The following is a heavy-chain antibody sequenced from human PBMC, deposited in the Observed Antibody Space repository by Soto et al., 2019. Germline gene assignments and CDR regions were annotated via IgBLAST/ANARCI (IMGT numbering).Heavy chain of an antibody. CDR2: IIPIFGTA. CDR1: GGTFSSYA. J-gene: IGHJ4*02. CDR3: ARGVGAIAYCGGDCQYYFDY. Sequence: QVQLVQSGAEVKKPGSSVKVSCKASGGTFSSYAISWVRQAPGQGLEWMGGIIPIFGTANYAQKFQGRVTITADESTRTAYMDLISLRSEDTAVYYCARGVGAIAYCGGDCQYYFDYWGQGTLVTVSS. V-gene: IGHV1-69*01. D-gene: IGHD2-21*02.